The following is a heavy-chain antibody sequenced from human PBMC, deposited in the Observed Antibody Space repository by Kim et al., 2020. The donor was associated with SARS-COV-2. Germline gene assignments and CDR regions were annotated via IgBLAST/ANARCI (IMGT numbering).Heavy chain of an antibody. V-gene: IGHV3-33*05. CDR2: IAYDGNKK. CDR3: ARRMAMVRDSVLDY. Sequence: GGSLRLSCAASGFTLSSYGMHWVRQAPGKGLEWVAVIAYDGNKKYYADSVNGRFTISRDNSRNTLYLQMNSLRAEDTAVYYCARRMAMVRDSVLDYWGQGTLVTVSS. D-gene: IGHD3-10*01. CDR1: GFTLSSYG. J-gene: IGHJ4*02.